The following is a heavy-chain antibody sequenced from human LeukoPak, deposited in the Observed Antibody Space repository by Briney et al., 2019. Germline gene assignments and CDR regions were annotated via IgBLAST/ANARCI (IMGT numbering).Heavy chain of an antibody. D-gene: IGHD2-8*01. CDR3: ANGNRCTSPNCLGYYYFYMDV. J-gene: IGHJ6*03. V-gene: IGHV3-23*01. CDR1: GFTFSSYA. Sequence: GGSLRLSCAASGFTFSSYAMNWVRQAPGRGLEWVSGFRGSGGTTYYADSVKGRFTISRDNSKNTLYLQMNSLRAEDTAVYYCANGNRCTSPNCLGYYYFYMDVWGKGTTVTVSS. CDR2: FRGSGGTT.